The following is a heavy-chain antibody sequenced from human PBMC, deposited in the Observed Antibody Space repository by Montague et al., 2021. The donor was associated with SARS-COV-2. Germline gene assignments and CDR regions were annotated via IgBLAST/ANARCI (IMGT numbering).Heavy chain of an antibody. J-gene: IGHJ6*02. V-gene: IGHV4-34*01. CDR2: ISHSGST. D-gene: IGHD2-2*01. CDR1: GGSLSGYY. Sequence: SETLSLTCAVYGGSLSGYYWSWIRQPPREGLEWIAEISHSGSTSYNPSLKSRVTISVYTSKNQFSPKLSSATAAATAVYYCARVPYRLLCVPRYYGMDVWGQGTTVTVSS. CDR3: ARVPYRLLCVPRYYGMDV.